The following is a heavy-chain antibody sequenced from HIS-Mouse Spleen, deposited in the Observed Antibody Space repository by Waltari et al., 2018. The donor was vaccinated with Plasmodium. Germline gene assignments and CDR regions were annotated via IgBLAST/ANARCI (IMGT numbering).Heavy chain of an antibody. Sequence: EVQLVESGGGLVQPGGSLRRSCAASGSTFSSYWMSWVRKAPGKGLEWVANIKQDGSEKYYVDSVKGRFTISRDNAKNSLYLQMNSLRAEDTAVYYCASSWYWYFDLWGRGTLVTVSS. V-gene: IGHV3-7*01. D-gene: IGHD6-13*01. CDR1: GSTFSSYW. J-gene: IGHJ2*01. CDR2: IKQDGSEK. CDR3: ASSWYWYFDL.